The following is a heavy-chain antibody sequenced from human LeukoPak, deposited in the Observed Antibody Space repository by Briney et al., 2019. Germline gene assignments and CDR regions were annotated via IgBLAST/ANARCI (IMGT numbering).Heavy chain of an antibody. D-gene: IGHD3-10*01. CDR3: ARLTMVRGIITTMWFDP. CDR2: INHSGST. J-gene: IGHJ5*02. CDR1: GGSFSGYY. Sequence: SETLSLTCAVYGGSFSGYYWSWIRQPPGKGLEWIGEINHSGSTNYNPSLKSRVTISDDTSKNQFSLKLSSVTAADTAVYYCARLTMVRGIITTMWFDPWGQGTLVTVSS. V-gene: IGHV4-34*01.